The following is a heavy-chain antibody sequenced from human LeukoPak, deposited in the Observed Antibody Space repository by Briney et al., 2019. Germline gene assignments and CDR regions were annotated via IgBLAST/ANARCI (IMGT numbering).Heavy chain of an antibody. V-gene: IGHV3-23*01. J-gene: IGHJ4*02. CDR1: GFTFSSYA. Sequence: GGSLRLSCAASGFTFSSYAMSWVRQAPGKGLEWVSAISGSGGSTYYADSVKGRFTISRDNSKNTLYLQMNSLRAEDTAVYYCAKGGPAQDYYDSSGYLYYFDYWGQGTLVTVSS. CDR3: AKGGPAQDYYDSSGYLYYFDY. CDR2: ISGSGGST. D-gene: IGHD3-22*01.